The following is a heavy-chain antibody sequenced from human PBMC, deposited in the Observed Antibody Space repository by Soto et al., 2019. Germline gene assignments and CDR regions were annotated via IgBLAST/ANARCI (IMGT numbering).Heavy chain of an antibody. CDR2: IYYIGTT. D-gene: IGHD3-16*01. V-gene: IGHV4-61*01. J-gene: IGHJ4*02. Sequence: QVQLQESGPGLVKPSETLSLTCSVSDGSVNTGNYYWSWIRQPPGKGLEWIGHIYYIGTTNYNPSLKGLVTNSGATSKTLVSRKGTFVPAAGTAVYFCAREEKQVSRFGGDFGYLGQGILVTVSS. CDR3: AREEKQVSRFGGDFGY. CDR1: DGSVNTGNYY.